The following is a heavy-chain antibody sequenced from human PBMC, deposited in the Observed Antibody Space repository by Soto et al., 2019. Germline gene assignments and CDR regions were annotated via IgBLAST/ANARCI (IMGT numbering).Heavy chain of an antibody. D-gene: IGHD3-22*01. V-gene: IGHV1-46*03. CDR3: ATARGYYYDSSGYWSFDY. J-gene: IGHJ4*02. Sequence: ASVKVSCKASGYTFTSYYMHWVRQAPGQGLEWMRIINPSGGSTSYAQKFQGRVTMTRDTSTSTVYMELSSLRSEDTAVFYCATARGYYYDSSGYWSFDYWGQGTLVTV. CDR2: INPSGGST. CDR1: GYTFTSYY.